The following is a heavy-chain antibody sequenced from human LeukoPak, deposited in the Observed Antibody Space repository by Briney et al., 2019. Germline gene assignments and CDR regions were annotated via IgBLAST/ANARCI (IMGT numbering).Heavy chain of an antibody. J-gene: IGHJ4*02. CDR1: GYTFTGYF. V-gene: IGHV1-2*02. D-gene: IGHD6-13*01. CDR2: INPNSGGT. Sequence: VASVKVSCKASGYTFTGYFLHWVRRAPGQGFEWMGWINPNSGGTYYTQRFQGRVTMTRDTSISTAYMELSSLRSDDTAVYYCARAQSLTAPAGTFANSWGQGTLVTVSS. CDR3: ARAQSLTAPAGTFANS.